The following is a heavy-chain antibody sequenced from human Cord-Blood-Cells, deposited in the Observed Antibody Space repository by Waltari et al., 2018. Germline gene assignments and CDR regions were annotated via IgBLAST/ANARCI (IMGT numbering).Heavy chain of an antibody. Sequence: EVQLVESGGGLVQPGGSLKLSCAASGFTFSGSAMHWVRQASGKGLEWVGRIRSKANRYATAYAASVKGRFTISRDDSKNTAYLQMNSLKTEDTAVYYCTRWGRDGYNFDYWGQGTLVTVSS. V-gene: IGHV3-73*02. D-gene: IGHD5-12*01. CDR1: GFTFSGSA. CDR3: TRWGRDGYNFDY. CDR2: IRSKANRYAT. J-gene: IGHJ4*02.